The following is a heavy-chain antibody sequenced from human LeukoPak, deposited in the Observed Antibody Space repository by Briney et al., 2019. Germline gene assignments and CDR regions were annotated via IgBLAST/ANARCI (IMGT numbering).Heavy chain of an antibody. V-gene: IGHV4-59*01. CDR2: TYYSGST. J-gene: IGHJ4*02. CDR3: ARVSGYDWESFYDY. Sequence: KPGGSLRLSCAASGFTFSDYYMSWIRQPPGKGLEWIGYTYYSGSTNYNPSLKSRVTISVDTSKNQFSLKLSSVTAADTAVYYCARVSGYDWESFYDYWGQGTLVTVSS. D-gene: IGHD5-12*01. CDR1: GFTFSDYY.